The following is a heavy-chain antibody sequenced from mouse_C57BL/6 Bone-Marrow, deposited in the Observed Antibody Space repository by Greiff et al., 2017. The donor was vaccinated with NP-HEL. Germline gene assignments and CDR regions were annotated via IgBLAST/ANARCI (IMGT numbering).Heavy chain of an antibody. CDR1: GFTFSSYG. D-gene: IGHD1-1*01. CDR3: ARQRGHYYGSSYGYYAMDY. J-gene: IGHJ4*01. Sequence: EVKVVESGGDLVKPGGSLKLSCAASGFTFSSYGMSWVRQTPDKRLEWVATISSGGSYTYYPDSVKGRFTISRDNAKNTLYLQMSSLKSEDTAMYYCARQRGHYYGSSYGYYAMDYWGQGTSVTVSS. CDR2: ISSGGSYT. V-gene: IGHV5-6*01.